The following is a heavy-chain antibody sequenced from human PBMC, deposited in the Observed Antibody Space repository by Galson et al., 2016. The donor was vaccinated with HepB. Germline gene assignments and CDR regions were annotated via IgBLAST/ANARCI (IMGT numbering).Heavy chain of an antibody. CDR3: ARSGDFRSGYSGYGMDV. CDR2: VYAGGTTK. CDR1: GLNVSSSY. D-gene: IGHD3-3*01. V-gene: IGHV3-66*01. J-gene: IGHJ6*02. Sequence: SLRLSCAASGLNVSSSYMSWVRQAPGRGLEWVSVVYAGGTTKYYADSVKGRFPISRDNSKNTLYLQMNSLRGEDTALYYCARSGDFRSGYSGYGMDVWGQGTTVTVSS.